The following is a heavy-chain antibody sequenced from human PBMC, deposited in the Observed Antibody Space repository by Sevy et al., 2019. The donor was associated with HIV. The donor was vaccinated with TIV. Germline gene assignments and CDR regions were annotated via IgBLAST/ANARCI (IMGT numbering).Heavy chain of an antibody. J-gene: IGHJ6*02. CDR2: ISHDGINE. D-gene: IGHD1-26*01. CDR3: ANAYSGSYSHSYLYALDV. CDR1: GFSFSYYG. Sequence: GGSLRRSCIGSGFSFSYYGSHCVRQSPGKGLDLVALISHDGINEYYADSVKGRFTMSRDNSKNTVYMEMNRLRNEDTAIYFCANAYSGSYSHSYLYALDVWRQGTTVTVS. V-gene: IGHV3-30*18.